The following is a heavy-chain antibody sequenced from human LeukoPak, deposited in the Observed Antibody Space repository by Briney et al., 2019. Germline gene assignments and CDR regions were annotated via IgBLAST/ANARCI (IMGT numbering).Heavy chain of an antibody. V-gene: IGHV1-69*13. D-gene: IGHD3-16*02. CDR1: GGTFSSYA. J-gene: IGHJ6*04. Sequence: SVKVSCKASGGTFSSYAISWVRQAPGQGLEWMGGIIPIFGTANYAQKFQGRVTITADESTSTAYMELSSLRSEDTAVYYCARVTLGGVIVPSSYYGMDVWGKGTTVTVSS. CDR3: ARVTLGGVIVPSSYYGMDV. CDR2: IIPIFGTA.